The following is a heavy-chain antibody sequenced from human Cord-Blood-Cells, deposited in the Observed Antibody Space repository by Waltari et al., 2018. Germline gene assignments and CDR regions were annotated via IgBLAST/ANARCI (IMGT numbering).Heavy chain of an antibody. CDR3: AGDRATGTTYYYYGMDV. CDR1: GFTFRSYP. J-gene: IGHJ6*02. Sequence: QVQLVESGGGVVQPGRSLRLSRSASGFTFRSYPMHWVLQAPGKGLEWVAVISYDGSNKYYADSVKGRFTISRDNYKNTLYMQMNSLRAEDTAVYYCAGDRATGTTYYYYGMDVWGQGTTVTVSS. V-gene: IGHV3-30-3*01. D-gene: IGHD1-1*01. CDR2: ISYDGSNK.